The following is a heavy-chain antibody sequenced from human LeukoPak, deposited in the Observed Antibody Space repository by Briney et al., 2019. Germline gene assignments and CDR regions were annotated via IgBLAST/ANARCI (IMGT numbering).Heavy chain of an antibody. CDR3: ARGPPNWGMVGY. Sequence: ASVKDSCKASGYTFTSFDFNWVRQATGQGLEWMGWMKSNNGHTGYAQKFQGRVTMTRDTSISTAYMELSSLTFEDTAVYYCARGPPNWGMVGYWGQGTLVTVSS. CDR1: GYTFTSFD. V-gene: IGHV1-8*01. D-gene: IGHD7-27*01. J-gene: IGHJ4*02. CDR2: MKSNNGHT.